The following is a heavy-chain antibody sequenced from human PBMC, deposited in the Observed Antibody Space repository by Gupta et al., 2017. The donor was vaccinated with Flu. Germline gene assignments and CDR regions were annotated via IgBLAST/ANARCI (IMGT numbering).Heavy chain of an antibody. CDR3: AKDTSAVAGVYLDY. D-gene: IGHD6-19*01. CDR2: ISGSGGST. V-gene: IGHV3-23*01. J-gene: IGHJ4*02. CDR1: GFTFRSDA. Sequence: EVQLLESGGGLVQPGGSLRLSCAASGFTFRSDAMSWVRQAPGKGLEWVSAISGSGGSTYYADSVKGRFTISRDNSKNTLYLQMNSLRAEDTAVYYYAKDTSAVAGVYLDYWGQGTLVTVSS.